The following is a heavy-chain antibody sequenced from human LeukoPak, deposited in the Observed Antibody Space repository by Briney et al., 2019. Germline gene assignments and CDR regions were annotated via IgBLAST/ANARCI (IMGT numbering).Heavy chain of an antibody. D-gene: IGHD3-10*01. CDR3: AKNYDSGRGVPYGMDV. V-gene: IGHV3-23*01. CDR1: GFTFSSYA. CDR2: IGAGSGAIT. J-gene: IGHJ6*02. Sequence: GGTLRLSCVASGFTFSSYAMRWVRQAPGKGLEWVSAIGAGSGAITIYADSVKGRFTISRDNSKNTLYLQMNSLRGEDTAVYYCAKNYDSGRGVPYGMDVWGQGTTVTVSS.